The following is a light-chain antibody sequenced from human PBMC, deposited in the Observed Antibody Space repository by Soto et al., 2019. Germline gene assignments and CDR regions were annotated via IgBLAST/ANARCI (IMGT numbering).Light chain of an antibody. CDR3: GAWDSRLSTVI. J-gene: IGLJ2*01. CDR1: SSNFAKNY. Sequence: QSVLTQPPSVSAAPGQKVTISCSGSSSNFAKNYVSWYQQLPGTAPKLLIYDNNKRPSGIPDRFSGSKSGTSATLGITGLQTGDEADYYCGAWDSRLSTVIIGGGTQLTVL. V-gene: IGLV1-51*01. CDR2: DNN.